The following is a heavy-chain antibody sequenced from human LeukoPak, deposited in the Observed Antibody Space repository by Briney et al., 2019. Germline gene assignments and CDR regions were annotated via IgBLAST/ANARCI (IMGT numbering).Heavy chain of an antibody. CDR2: INPNSGGT. V-gene: IGHV1-2*02. Sequence: ASVKVSCKASGYTFNDYYTHWVRQAPGQGLEWMGWINPNSGGTNYAQKFQGRVTMTRDTSISTAYMELSRLTYDDTAVYYCFGYSSSYGGYWGQGTLVTVSS. J-gene: IGHJ4*02. CDR1: GYTFNDYY. D-gene: IGHD3-22*01. CDR3: FGYSSSYGGY.